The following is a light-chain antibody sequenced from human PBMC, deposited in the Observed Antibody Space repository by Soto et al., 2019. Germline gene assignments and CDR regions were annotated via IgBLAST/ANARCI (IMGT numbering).Light chain of an antibody. V-gene: IGKV3-20*01. Sequence: EIVLTQSPGTLSLSPGERDTLSCRASQSVRSDYLAWYQQKPGQAPRLLISGTSSRATGIPDRFSGRGSGTDFTLTISRLEPEDFAVYYCQQYGSSSYTFGLGTRLEIK. CDR3: QQYGSSSYT. CDR1: QSVRSDY. CDR2: GTS. J-gene: IGKJ2*01.